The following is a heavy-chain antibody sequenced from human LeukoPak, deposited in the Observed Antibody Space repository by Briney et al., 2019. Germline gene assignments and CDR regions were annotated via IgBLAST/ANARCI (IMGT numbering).Heavy chain of an antibody. CDR2: IYTSGST. CDR3: ARLYSSASIGVHYFDY. D-gene: IGHD6-6*01. CDR1: GGSISSYY. Sequence: SETLSLTCTVSGGSISSYYWSWIRQPAGKGLEWIGRIYTSGSTNYNPSLKSRVTISMDKSKNQFSLKLSSVTAADTAVHYCARLYSSASIGVHYFDYWGQGALVTVSS. V-gene: IGHV4-4*07. J-gene: IGHJ4*02.